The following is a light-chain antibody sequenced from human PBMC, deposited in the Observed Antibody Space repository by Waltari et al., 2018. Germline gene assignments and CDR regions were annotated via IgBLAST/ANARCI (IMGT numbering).Light chain of an antibody. CDR2: QAS. J-gene: IGKJ1*01. CDR3: QQYNGYPT. CDR1: QSISSW. Sequence: DIQMTQSPSTLSASVGDRVTITCRASQSISSWLAWYQQKPGKAPKLLIYQASNLESGVPSRFSGSGSGTEFTLTISSLQPDDFAIYYCQQYNGYPTFGQGTKVEIK. V-gene: IGKV1-5*03.